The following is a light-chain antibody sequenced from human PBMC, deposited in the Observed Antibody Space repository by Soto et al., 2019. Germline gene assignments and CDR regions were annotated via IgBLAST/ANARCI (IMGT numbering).Light chain of an antibody. CDR1: QGVTTN. V-gene: IGKV3-15*01. CDR3: QQYNNWPFS. J-gene: IGKJ5*01. Sequence: EIRMTQSPGTLSVSPGERATLSCRAAQGVTTNFAWYQQKSGQSPRLLIYDVSNRATGVPARFSGSGSETEFTLTISVLRSEDSAVYFCQQYNNWPFSFGQGTRLEIK. CDR2: DVS.